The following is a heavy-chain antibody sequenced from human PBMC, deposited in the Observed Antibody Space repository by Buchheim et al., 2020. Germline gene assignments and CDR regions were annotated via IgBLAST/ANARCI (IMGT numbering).Heavy chain of an antibody. CDR3: ARDHDGSSWYASGRYYYYGMDV. CDR1: GFTFSSYA. Sequence: QVQLVESGGGVVQPGRSLRLSCAASGFTFSSYAMHWVRQAPGKGLEWVAVISYDGSNKYYADSVKGRFTISRDNSKNTLYLQMNSLRAEDTAVYYCARDHDGSSWYASGRYYYYGMDVWGQGTT. J-gene: IGHJ6*02. D-gene: IGHD6-13*01. V-gene: IGHV3-30*04. CDR2: ISYDGSNK.